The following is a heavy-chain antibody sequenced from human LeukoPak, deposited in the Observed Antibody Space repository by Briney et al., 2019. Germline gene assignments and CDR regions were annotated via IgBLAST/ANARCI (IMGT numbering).Heavy chain of an antibody. V-gene: IGHV4-59*08. CDR1: GGSISNYH. D-gene: IGHD3-9*01. J-gene: IGHJ4*02. Sequence: SEALSLTCTVSGGSISNYHWSWIRQSPGKGLEWIGYIYYSGSTNYKPSLKSRVTISVDTSKNQFSLKLNSVTAADTAVYYCATAPTHYDILTGYSTPLSFDYWGQGTLVTVSS. CDR2: IYYSGST. CDR3: ATAPTHYDILTGYSTPLSFDY.